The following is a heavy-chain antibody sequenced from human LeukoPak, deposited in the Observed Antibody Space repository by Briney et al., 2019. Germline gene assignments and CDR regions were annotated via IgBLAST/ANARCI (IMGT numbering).Heavy chain of an antibody. D-gene: IGHD6-6*01. CDR2: ISGSGTST. CDR3: AKDLHVSHYSSSSRGLDY. J-gene: IGHJ4*02. CDR1: GFTFSNYA. Sequence: GGSPRLSCAASGFTFSNYAMNWVRQAPGKGLEWVSVISGSGTSTGYADSVKGRFTISRDTSKNTLYLQMNSLRAEDTALYYCAKDLHVSHYSSSSRGLDYWGQGTLVTVSS. V-gene: IGHV3-23*01.